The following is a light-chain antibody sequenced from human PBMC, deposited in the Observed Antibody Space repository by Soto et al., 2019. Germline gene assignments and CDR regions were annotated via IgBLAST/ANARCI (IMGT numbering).Light chain of an antibody. CDR1: SSDVGGYNY. CDR3: CSFAGGYIYV. CDR2: DVN. V-gene: IGLV2-11*01. Sequence: QSVLTQPRSVSRSPGQSVTVSCTGTSSDVGGYNYVSWYQQHPGKAPKLMIYDVNKRPSGVPDRFSGSKSGNTASLSISGLQADDEADCYCCSFAGGYIYVFGTGTKV. J-gene: IGLJ1*01.